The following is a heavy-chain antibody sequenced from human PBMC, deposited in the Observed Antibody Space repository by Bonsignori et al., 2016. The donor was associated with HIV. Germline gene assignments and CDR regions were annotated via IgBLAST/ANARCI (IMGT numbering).Heavy chain of an antibody. Sequence: VRQMPGKGLEWMGIIYPGDSDTRYSPSFQGQVTISADKSISTAYLQWSSLKASDTAMYYCARLRSRDGSTISYYYYYMDVWGKGTTVTVSS. V-gene: IGHV5-51*01. J-gene: IGHJ6*03. CDR3: ARLRSRDGSTISYYYYYMDV. D-gene: IGHD5-24*01. CDR2: IYPGDSDT.